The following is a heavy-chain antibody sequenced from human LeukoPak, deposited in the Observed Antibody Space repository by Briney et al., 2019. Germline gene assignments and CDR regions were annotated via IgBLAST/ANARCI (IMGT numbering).Heavy chain of an antibody. Sequence: ASVKVSCKASGYTFTSYDINWVRQATGQGLEWMGWMNPNSGNTGYAQKFQGRVTMTRNTSISTAYMELSSLRSEDTAVYYCARNPPVVAATDFDYWGQGTLVTVSS. J-gene: IGHJ4*02. V-gene: IGHV1-8*01. CDR2: MNPNSGNT. CDR3: ARNPPVVAATDFDY. CDR1: GYTFTSYD. D-gene: IGHD2-15*01.